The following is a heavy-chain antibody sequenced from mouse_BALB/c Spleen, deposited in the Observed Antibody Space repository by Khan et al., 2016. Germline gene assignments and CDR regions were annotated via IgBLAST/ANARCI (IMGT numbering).Heavy chain of an antibody. V-gene: IGHV9-3-1*01. CDR3: ARPRGRGYAMHY. CDR1: GYTFTNYG. D-gene: IGHD3-3*01. J-gene: IGHJ4*01. CDR2: INTYTGEP. Sequence: QIQLVQSGPELIKPGETVKISCKASGYTFTNYGMNWVKQAPGKGLKWMGWINTYTGEPTYADDFKGRFAFSLETSASTAYLQINNLKNEDTATYFCARPRGRGYAMHYCGRGTSITISS.